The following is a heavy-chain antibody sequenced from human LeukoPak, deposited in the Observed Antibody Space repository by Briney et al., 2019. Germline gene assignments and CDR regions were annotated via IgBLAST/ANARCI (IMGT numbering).Heavy chain of an antibody. CDR3: ARSSPWELH. CDR1: GGSFSGYY. D-gene: IGHD1-26*01. V-gene: IGHV4-31*11. CDR2: IYYSGST. J-gene: IGHJ4*02. Sequence: SETLSLTCAVYGGSFSGYYWSWIRQHPGKGLEWIGYIYYSGSTYYNPSLKSRVTISVDTSKNQFSLKLSSVTAADTAVYYCARSSPWELHWGQGTLVTVSS.